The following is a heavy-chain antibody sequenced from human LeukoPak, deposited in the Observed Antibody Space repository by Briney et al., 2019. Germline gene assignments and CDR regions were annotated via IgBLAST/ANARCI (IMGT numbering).Heavy chain of an antibody. D-gene: IGHD6-6*01. J-gene: IGHJ4*02. CDR2: ISSSSSYI. V-gene: IGHV3-21*01. CDR3: ARGIAAAAFDY. CDR1: GFTFSSYA. Sequence: PGGSLRLSCAASGFTFSSYAMSWVRQAPGKGLEWVSSISSSSSYIYYADSVKGRFTISRDNAKNSLYLQMNSLRAEDTAVYYCARGIAAAAFDYWGQGTLVTVSS.